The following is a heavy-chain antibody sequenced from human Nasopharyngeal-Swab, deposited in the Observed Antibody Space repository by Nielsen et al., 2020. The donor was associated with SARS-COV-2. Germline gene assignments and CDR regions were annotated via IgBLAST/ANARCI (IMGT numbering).Heavy chain of an antibody. J-gene: IGHJ4*02. Sequence: VRQAPGKGLEWVAVIWYDGSNKYYADSVKGRFTISRDNSKNTLYLQMNSLRAEDTAVYYCARAPGDTAMASDYWGQGTLVTVSS. CDR2: IWYDGSNK. V-gene: IGHV3-33*01. CDR3: ARAPGDTAMASDY. D-gene: IGHD5-18*01.